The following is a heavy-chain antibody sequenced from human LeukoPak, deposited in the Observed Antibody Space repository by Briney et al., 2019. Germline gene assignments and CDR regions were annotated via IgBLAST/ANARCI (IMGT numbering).Heavy chain of an antibody. J-gene: IGHJ4*02. Sequence: PGGSLRLSCAASGFSFLSYGMHWVRQAPAKGREGVGVISDDGRRKDYADSEKGRFTISRANSKDNLYLQMNSLRAEDTAVYYCAKRPSDYGDYVSYFDYWGQGTLVTVSS. D-gene: IGHD4-17*01. CDR2: ISDDGRRK. CDR3: AKRPSDYGDYVSYFDY. CDR1: GFSFLSYG. V-gene: IGHV3-30*18.